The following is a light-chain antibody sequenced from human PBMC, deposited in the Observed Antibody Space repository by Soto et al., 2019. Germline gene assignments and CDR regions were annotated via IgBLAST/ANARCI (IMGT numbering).Light chain of an antibody. Sequence: QSVLTQPPSASGTPGQRVTISCSGSSSNIGSNYVYWYQQLPGTAPKLLIYSNNQRPSGVPDRFSGSKSGTSASLAISWLRSEDEADYYCAAWDDSLSGPLYVFGTGTKLTVL. CDR3: AAWDDSLSGPLYV. V-gene: IGLV1-47*02. CDR1: SSNIGSNY. CDR2: SNN. J-gene: IGLJ1*01.